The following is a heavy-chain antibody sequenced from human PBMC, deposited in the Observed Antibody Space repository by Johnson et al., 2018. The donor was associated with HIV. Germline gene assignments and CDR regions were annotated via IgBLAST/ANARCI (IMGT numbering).Heavy chain of an antibody. D-gene: IGHD1-26*01. CDR2: ISGGDGGT. CDR3: ARDRTGGSYPRAFDI. J-gene: IGHJ3*02. CDR1: GFTFSSYA. Sequence: VQLVESGGGLVQPGGSLRLSCAASGFTFSSYAMSWVRQAPGKGLEWVSAISGGDGGTSFADSVRGRYIISRDNAKNSLYLQMNSLRAEDTALYYCARDRTGGSYPRAFDIWGQGTMVTVSS. V-gene: IGHV3-23*04.